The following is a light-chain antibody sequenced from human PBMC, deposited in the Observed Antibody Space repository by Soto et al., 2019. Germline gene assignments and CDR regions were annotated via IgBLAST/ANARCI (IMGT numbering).Light chain of an antibody. CDR1: NTNIGAGYD. Sequence: QSVLTQPPSVSGAPGQRVSISCTGSNTNIGAGYDVNWYQQLPGTAPKLLIYANINRPSGVPDRFSGSKSGASAFLVITGLQGEDEADYYCQSYDSSLSAWKVFGGGTKLTVL. V-gene: IGLV1-40*01. CDR3: QSYDSSLSAWKV. CDR2: ANI. J-gene: IGLJ3*02.